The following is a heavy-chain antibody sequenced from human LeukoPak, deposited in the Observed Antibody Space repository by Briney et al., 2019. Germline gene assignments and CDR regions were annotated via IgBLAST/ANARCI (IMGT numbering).Heavy chain of an antibody. J-gene: IGHJ5*02. V-gene: IGHV4-31*03. Sequence: SETLSLTCTVSGGSFRSDGYYWGWIRQHPETGLEWIGHIYSSGSTYYNPSLKSRVTISVDPSKNQFSLNLTAVTAADTAVYYCARKSRGYDFPWFDPWGQGILGTVSS. CDR2: IYSSGST. D-gene: IGHD5-12*01. CDR3: ARKSRGYDFPWFDP. CDR1: GGSFRSDGYY.